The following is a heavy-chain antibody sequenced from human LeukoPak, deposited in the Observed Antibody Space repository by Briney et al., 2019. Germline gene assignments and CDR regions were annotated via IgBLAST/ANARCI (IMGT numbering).Heavy chain of an antibody. CDR3: ARVRRYCSSTSCLYYYMDV. J-gene: IGHJ6*03. CDR2: INHSGST. Sequence: KASETLSLTCAVYGGSFSGYYWSWIRQPPGKGLEWIGEINHSGSTNYNPSLKSRVTISVDTSKNQFSLKLSSVTAADTAVYYCARVRRYCSSTSCLYYYMDVWGKGTTVTVSS. CDR1: GGSFSGYY. D-gene: IGHD2-2*01. V-gene: IGHV4-34*01.